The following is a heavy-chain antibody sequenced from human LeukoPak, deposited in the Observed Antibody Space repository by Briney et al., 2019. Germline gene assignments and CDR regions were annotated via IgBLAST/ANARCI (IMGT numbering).Heavy chain of an antibody. CDR3: TRDSALLGVAFDL. V-gene: IGHV3-64D*06. D-gene: IGHD2-15*01. CDR1: GFPFNTYA. Sequence: GGSLRLSCSASGFPFNTYAVHWVRQAPGKGLEYVAGISSNGDNTDFADSAKGRFTISRDNSKSTLFLQMNSLRAEDTAVYFCTRDSALLGVAFDLWGQGTVVTVSS. CDR2: ISSNGDNT. J-gene: IGHJ3*01.